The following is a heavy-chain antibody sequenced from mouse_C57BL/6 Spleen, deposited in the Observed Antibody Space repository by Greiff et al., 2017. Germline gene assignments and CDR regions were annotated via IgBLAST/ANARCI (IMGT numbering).Heavy chain of an antibody. Sequence: VQLQQSGAELAKPGASVKLSCKASGYTFTSYWMHWVKQRPGQGLEWIGYINPSSGYTKYNQQFKDQATLTADKSSSTAYMQLSSLTYEDSAVYYCARSLYYGSNHWYFDVWGTGTTVTVSS. J-gene: IGHJ1*03. D-gene: IGHD1-1*01. CDR3: ARSLYYGSNHWYFDV. V-gene: IGHV1-7*01. CDR2: INPSSGYT. CDR1: GYTFTSYW.